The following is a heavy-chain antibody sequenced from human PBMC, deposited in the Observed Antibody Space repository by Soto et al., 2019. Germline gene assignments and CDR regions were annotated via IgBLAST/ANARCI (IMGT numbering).Heavy chain of an antibody. CDR2: INAGNGNT. Sequence: ASVKVSCKASGYTFTSYAMHWVRQAPGQRLEWMGWINAGNGNTKYSQKFQGRVTITRDTSASTAYMELSSLRSEDTAVYYCARNGGSSGYFFPYYGMDVWGQGTTVTVSS. V-gene: IGHV1-3*01. J-gene: IGHJ6*02. CDR3: ARNGGSSGYFFPYYGMDV. CDR1: GYTFTSYA. D-gene: IGHD3-22*01.